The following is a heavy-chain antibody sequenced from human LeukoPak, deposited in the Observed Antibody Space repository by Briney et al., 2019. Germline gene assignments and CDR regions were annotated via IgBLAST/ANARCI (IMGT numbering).Heavy chain of an antibody. D-gene: IGHD3-9*01. V-gene: IGHV4-61*02. CDR2: FYTSGST. CDR3: ARHSALLLRYFDYFDY. J-gene: IGHJ4*02. Sequence: TSETLSLTCTVSGGSISSGSYYWSWIRQPAGKGLEWIGRFYTSGSTNYNPSLKSRVTISVDTSKNQFSLKLSSVTAADTAVYYCARHSALLLRYFDYFDYWGQGTLVTVSS. CDR1: GGSISSGSYY.